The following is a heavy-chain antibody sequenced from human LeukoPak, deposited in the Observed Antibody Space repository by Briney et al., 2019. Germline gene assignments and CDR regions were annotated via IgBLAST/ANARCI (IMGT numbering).Heavy chain of an antibody. CDR3: ARSRLGQWLAPSFDY. Sequence: NPSETLSLTCAVYGGSFSGYYWSWIRQPPGKGLEWIGEINHSGSTNYNPSLKRRVTISVDTSKNQFSLKLSSVTAADTAVYYCARSRLGQWLAPSFDYWGQGTLVTVSS. D-gene: IGHD6-19*01. J-gene: IGHJ4*02. CDR1: GGSFSGYY. V-gene: IGHV4-34*01. CDR2: INHSGST.